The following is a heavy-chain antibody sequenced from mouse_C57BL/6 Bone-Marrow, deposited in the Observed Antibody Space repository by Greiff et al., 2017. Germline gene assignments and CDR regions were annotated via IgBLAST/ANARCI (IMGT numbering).Heavy chain of an antibody. CDR1: GYTFPSYW. CDR2: INPSNGGT. J-gene: IGHJ1*03. Sequence: QVQLQQPGTELVKPGASVKLSCKASGYTFPSYWMHWVKQRPGQGLEWIGNINPSNGGTNYNEKFKSKATLTVDKSSSTAYMQLSSLTSEDSAVYYCARGITTVWYFDVWGTGTTVTVSS. V-gene: IGHV1-53*01. CDR3: ARGITTVWYFDV. D-gene: IGHD1-1*01.